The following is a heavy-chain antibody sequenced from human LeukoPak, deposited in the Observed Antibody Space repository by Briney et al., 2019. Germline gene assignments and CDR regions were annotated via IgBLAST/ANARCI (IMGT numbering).Heavy chain of an antibody. CDR1: GFTFSNYA. Sequence: GGSLRLSCAASGFTFSNYAMNWVRQAPGKGREGVSDIDSGGGTYYADSVKGRFTISRDNSKNTLYLQLNSLRAEDTAVYYCAKGPQGDWGQGALVTVSS. CDR3: AKGPQGD. CDR2: IDSGGGT. D-gene: IGHD3-16*01. V-gene: IGHV3-23*01. J-gene: IGHJ4*02.